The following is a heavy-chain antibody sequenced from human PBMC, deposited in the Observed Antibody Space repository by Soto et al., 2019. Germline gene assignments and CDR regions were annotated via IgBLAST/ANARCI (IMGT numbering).Heavy chain of an antibody. CDR2: ISYDGSNK. V-gene: IGHV3-30-3*01. Sequence: VGSLRLSCAASGFTFSSYAMHWVRQAPGKGLEWVAVISYDGSNKYYADSVKGRFTISRDNSKNTLYLQMNSLRAEDTAVYYCASAKPPYCSSTSCPSYYYYGMDVWGQGTTVTVSS. CDR1: GFTFSSYA. D-gene: IGHD2-2*01. CDR3: ASAKPPYCSSTSCPSYYYYGMDV. J-gene: IGHJ6*02.